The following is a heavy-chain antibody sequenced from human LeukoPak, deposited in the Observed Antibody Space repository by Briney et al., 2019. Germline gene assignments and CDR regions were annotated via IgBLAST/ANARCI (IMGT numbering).Heavy chain of an antibody. Sequence: SETLSLTCAVYGGSFSGYYWSWIRQPPGKGLEWIGEINHGGSTNYNPSLKSRVTISVDTSKNQFSLKLSSVTAADTAVYYCARGRGIRGYSYGGYYYYYGMDVWGQGTTVTVSS. V-gene: IGHV4-34*01. J-gene: IGHJ6*02. CDR3: ARGRGIRGYSYGGYYYYYGMDV. CDR1: GGSFSGYY. D-gene: IGHD5-18*01. CDR2: INHGGST.